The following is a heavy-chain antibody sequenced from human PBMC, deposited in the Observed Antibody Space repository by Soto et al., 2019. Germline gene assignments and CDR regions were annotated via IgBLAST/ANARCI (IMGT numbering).Heavy chain of an antibody. CDR3: GRVGAGDSSARALDY. Sequence: PSETRSRTCTASAGSIGGFYWSWLRQPRGKGRQRVGNTYYSGSTNYNPCLQSRATISVDTPKSQFSLKLSSVTAPDTAVYYCGRVGAGDSSARALDYWGEGTPGTVAT. D-gene: IGHD3-22*01. J-gene: IGHJ4*02. CDR2: TYYSGST. V-gene: IGHV4-59*01. CDR1: AGSIGGFY.